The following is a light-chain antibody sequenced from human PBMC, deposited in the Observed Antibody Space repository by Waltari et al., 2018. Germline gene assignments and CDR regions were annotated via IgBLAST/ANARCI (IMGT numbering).Light chain of an antibody. CDR2: VAS. J-gene: IGKJ4*01. CDR1: QSISTN. V-gene: IGKV1-39*01. Sequence: DIQMTQSPSSLSASVGARVTITCRASQSISTNLNWYQQKPGKAPKLLLYVASSLQSGVPSRFSGSGSGTDFTLTLSSLQPEDFATYYCHQSYSMPPLTFGGGTKVEIK. CDR3: HQSYSMPPLT.